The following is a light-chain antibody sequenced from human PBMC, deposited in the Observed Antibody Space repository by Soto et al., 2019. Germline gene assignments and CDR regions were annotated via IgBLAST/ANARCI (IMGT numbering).Light chain of an antibody. CDR2: DAS. CDR3: QQYNDWPPKYT. Sequence: EIVMTQSPATLSVSPGERATLSCRASQSVSSNLAWYQQKPGQGPRLLIYDASTRATGIPARFSGSGSGTEFTLTISSLESEDSAVYYCQQYNDWPPKYTFGQGTKLEI. CDR1: QSVSSN. J-gene: IGKJ2*01. V-gene: IGKV3-15*01.